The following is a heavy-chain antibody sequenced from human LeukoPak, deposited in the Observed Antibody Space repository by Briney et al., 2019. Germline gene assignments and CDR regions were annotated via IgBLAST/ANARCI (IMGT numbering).Heavy chain of an antibody. CDR1: GGTFSSYA. V-gene: IGHV1-69*13. D-gene: IGHD2-2*01. J-gene: IGHJ4*02. CDR2: IIPIFGTA. Sequence: SVKVSCKASGGTFSSYAISWVRPAPGQGLEWVGGIIPIFGTADYAQKFQGRVTITADESTSTAYMELSSLRSEDTAVYYCARDVWGCSSTSCYGYLDYWGQGTLVTVSS. CDR3: ARDVWGCSSTSCYGYLDY.